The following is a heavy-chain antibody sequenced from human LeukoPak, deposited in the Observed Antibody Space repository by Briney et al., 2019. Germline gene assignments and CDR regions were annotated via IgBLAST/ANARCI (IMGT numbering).Heavy chain of an antibody. Sequence: PGGSLRLSCAASGFTFSSYAMSWVRQAPGKGLEWVSAISGSGGSTYYADSVKGRFTISRDNSKNTLYLQMNSLRAEDTAVYYCAKVVCSSTSCYGGANAFDIWGQGTMVTVSS. CDR2: ISGSGGST. J-gene: IGHJ3*02. D-gene: IGHD2-2*01. V-gene: IGHV3-23*01. CDR3: AKVVCSSTSCYGGANAFDI. CDR1: GFTFSSYA.